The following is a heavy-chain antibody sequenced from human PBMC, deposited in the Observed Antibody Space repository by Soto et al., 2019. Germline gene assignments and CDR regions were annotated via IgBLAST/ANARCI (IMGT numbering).Heavy chain of an antibody. J-gene: IGHJ2*01. CDR1: GLTFSDYA. V-gene: IGHV3-23*01. Sequence: GGSLRLSCAASGLTFSDYAMAWVRQAPGKGLEWVSAISCSGDTIRYADSVKGRFTISRDNAKNTLYLQMNSLRAEDTAVYYCAKDLRSRDGYFDLWGRGTLVTVSS. D-gene: IGHD4-17*01. CDR2: ISCSGDTI. CDR3: AKDLRSRDGYFDL.